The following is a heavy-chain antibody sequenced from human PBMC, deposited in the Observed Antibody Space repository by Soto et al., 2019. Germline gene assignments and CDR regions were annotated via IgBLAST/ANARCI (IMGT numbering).Heavy chain of an antibody. D-gene: IGHD2-2*01. Sequence: SETLSLTCAVYGGSFSGYYWSWIRQPPGKGLEWIGEINHSGSTNYNPSLKSRATISVDTSKNQFSLKLSSVTAADTAVYYCARGGTSYCSSTSCYLFSSIRDNWFDPWGQGTLVT. CDR3: ARGGTSYCSSTSCYLFSSIRDNWFDP. CDR2: INHSGST. J-gene: IGHJ5*02. CDR1: GGSFSGYY. V-gene: IGHV4-34*01.